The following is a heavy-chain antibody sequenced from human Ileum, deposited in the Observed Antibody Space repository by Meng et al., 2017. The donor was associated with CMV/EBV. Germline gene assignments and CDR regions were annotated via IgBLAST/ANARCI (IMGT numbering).Heavy chain of an antibody. D-gene: IGHD5-18*01. Sequence: GESLKISCAASGFTFSSYSMNWVRQAPGKGLEWVSSITSSSGTIYYADSVKGRFTISRDNAKNSLHLQMNSLRADDTAVYYCARDLQLSTWGQGTLVTVSS. J-gene: IGHJ5*02. CDR2: ITSSSGTI. CDR3: ARDLQLST. CDR1: GFTFSSYS. V-gene: IGHV3-48*04.